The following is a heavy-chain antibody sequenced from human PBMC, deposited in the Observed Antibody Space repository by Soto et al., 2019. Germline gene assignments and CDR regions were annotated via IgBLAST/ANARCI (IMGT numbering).Heavy chain of an antibody. CDR1: GFTFSSYA. V-gene: IGHV3-23*01. D-gene: IGHD3-22*01. Sequence: EVQLLESGGGLVQPGGSLRLSCAASGFTFSSYAMSWVRQAPGKGLEWVSAISGSGGSTYYADSVKGRFTISRDNSKNTLYLQMNSLRAEDTAVYYCAKKEGVVMSYYYGMDVWGQGTTVTVSS. CDR3: AKKEGVVMSYYYGMDV. CDR2: ISGSGGST. J-gene: IGHJ6*02.